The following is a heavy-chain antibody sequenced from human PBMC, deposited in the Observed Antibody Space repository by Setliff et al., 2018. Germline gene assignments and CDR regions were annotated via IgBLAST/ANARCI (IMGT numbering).Heavy chain of an antibody. J-gene: IGHJ4*02. Sequence: GGSLRLSCSASGFTFSSLWMAWVRQAPGKGLEWVANINQGGSDQFYVESVKGRFTISRDNAKNSLYLQMNSLRVEDTAVYYCARDGHNVYYFDYWGLGTLVTISS. CDR2: INQGGSDQ. D-gene: IGHD1-1*01. CDR1: GFTFSSLW. V-gene: IGHV3-7*01. CDR3: ARDGHNVYYFDY.